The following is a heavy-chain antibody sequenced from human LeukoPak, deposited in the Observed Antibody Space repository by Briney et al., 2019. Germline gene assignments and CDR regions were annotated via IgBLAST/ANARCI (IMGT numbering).Heavy chain of an antibody. D-gene: IGHD3-3*01. CDR2: ISGSGGST. CDR3: AKVPTRYDFWSGYQDY. CDR1: GFTVSSNY. V-gene: IGHV3-23*01. Sequence: GGSLRLSCAASGFTVSSNYMSWVRQAPGKGLEWVSAISGSGGSTYYADSVKGRFTISRDNSKNTLYLQMNSLRAEDTAVYYCAKVPTRYDFWSGYQDYWGQGTLVTVSS. J-gene: IGHJ4*02.